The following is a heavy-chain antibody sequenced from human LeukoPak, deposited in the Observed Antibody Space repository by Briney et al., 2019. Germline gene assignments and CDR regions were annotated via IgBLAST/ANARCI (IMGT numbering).Heavy chain of an antibody. V-gene: IGHV5-51*01. CDR3: ASLSKNWGVVNNESFDY. D-gene: IGHD3-3*01. CDR1: GYRLTSYW. Sequence: GESLKISCKGSGYRLTSYWIGWVRQMPGKGLEWMGNIYPGDSDTRYSPSFQGQVTISADKSIGTAYLQWSSLKASDTAMYYCASLSKNWGVVNNESFDYWGQGTLVTVSS. CDR2: IYPGDSDT. J-gene: IGHJ4*02.